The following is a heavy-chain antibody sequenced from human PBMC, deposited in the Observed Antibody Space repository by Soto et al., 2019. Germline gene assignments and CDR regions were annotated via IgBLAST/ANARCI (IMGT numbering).Heavy chain of an antibody. J-gene: IGHJ4*02. Sequence: ESLKISCKGSGYSFTSYWIGWVRQMPGKGLEWMGIIYPGDSDTRYSPSFQGQVTISADKSISTAYLQWSSLKASDTAMYYCARQGNLGYCSSTSCRYYFDYWGQGTLVTVSS. CDR3: ARQGNLGYCSSTSCRYYFDY. D-gene: IGHD2-2*01. CDR2: IYPGDSDT. CDR1: GYSFTSYW. V-gene: IGHV5-51*01.